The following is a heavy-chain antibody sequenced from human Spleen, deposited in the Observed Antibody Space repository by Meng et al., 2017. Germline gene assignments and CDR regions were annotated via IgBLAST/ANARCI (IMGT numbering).Heavy chain of an antibody. CDR3: ARKASGYYFSEH. CDR2: INTNTGDP. CDR1: GYTFTSHF. Sequence: QVHLVQSGAEVKKPGASVKVSCKASGYTFTSHFMHWVRQAPGQGLEWMGWINTNTGDPTYDQGFTGRFVFSLGTSVSTAYLQINSLKDEDTAVYYCARKASGYYFSEHWGQGTLVTVSS. D-gene: IGHD3-22*01. J-gene: IGHJ1*01. V-gene: IGHV7-4-1*02.